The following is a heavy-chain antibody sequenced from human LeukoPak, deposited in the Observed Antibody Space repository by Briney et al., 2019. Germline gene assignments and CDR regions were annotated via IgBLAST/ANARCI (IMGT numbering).Heavy chain of an antibody. J-gene: IGHJ6*03. D-gene: IGHD3-10*01. CDR2: IIPIFGTA. Sequence: SVKVSCKASGGTFSSYAISWVGQAPGQGLEWMGGIIPIFGTANYAQKLQGRVTITTDESTSTAYMELSSLRSEDTAVYYCARDRGYYGSGARGYYMDVWGKGTTVTVSS. CDR1: GGTFSSYA. V-gene: IGHV1-69*05. CDR3: ARDRGYYGSGARGYYMDV.